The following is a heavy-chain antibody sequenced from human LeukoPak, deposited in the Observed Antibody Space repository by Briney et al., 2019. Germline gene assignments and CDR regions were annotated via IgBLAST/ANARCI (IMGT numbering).Heavy chain of an antibody. D-gene: IGHD6-13*01. Sequence: SETLSLTCTVSGGSISSSSYYWGWIRQPPGKGLEWIGSIYYSGSTYYNPSLKSRVTISVDTSKNQFSLKLSSVTAADTAVYYCARAEGSSWYIPNWFDPWGQGTLVTVSS. CDR1: GGSISSSSYY. CDR3: ARAEGSSWYIPNWFDP. J-gene: IGHJ5*02. V-gene: IGHV4-39*07. CDR2: IYYSGST.